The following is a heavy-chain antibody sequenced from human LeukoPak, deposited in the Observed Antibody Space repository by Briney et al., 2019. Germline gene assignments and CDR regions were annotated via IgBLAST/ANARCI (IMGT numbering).Heavy chain of an antibody. CDR1: GDSISSYY. Sequence: SETLSLTCTVYGDSISSYYWSWIRQPPGMGLEWLGYIYYSGGTDYTPSLKSRVTISVDTSKNQFSLKLRSVTAADTAVYYCARHVTISGPYDASDIWGQGTMVTVSP. V-gene: IGHV4-59*08. CDR3: ARHVTISGPYDASDI. CDR2: IYYSGGT. D-gene: IGHD5-24*01. J-gene: IGHJ3*02.